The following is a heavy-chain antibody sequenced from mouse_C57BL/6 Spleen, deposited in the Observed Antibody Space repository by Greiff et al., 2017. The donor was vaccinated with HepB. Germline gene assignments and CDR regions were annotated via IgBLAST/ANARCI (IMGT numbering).Heavy chain of an antibody. CDR2: IYPRSGNT. CDR3: ARRRPPDYGSRY. J-gene: IGHJ2*01. D-gene: IGHD1-1*01. V-gene: IGHV1-81*01. CDR1: GYTFTSYG. Sequence: QVHVKQSGAELARPGASVKLSCKASGYTFTSYGISWVKQRTGQGLEWIGEIYPRSGNTYYNEKFKGKATLTADKSSSTAYMELRSLTSEDSAVYFCARRRPPDYGSRYWGQGTTLTVSS.